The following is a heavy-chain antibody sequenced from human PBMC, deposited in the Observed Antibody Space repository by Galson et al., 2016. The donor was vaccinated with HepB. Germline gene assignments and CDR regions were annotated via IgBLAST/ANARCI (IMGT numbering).Heavy chain of an antibody. CDR2: INEDGSGK. CDR1: GFNFGIYW. J-gene: IGHJ5*02. CDR3: ARGSPVTGVA. D-gene: IGHD4-17*01. V-gene: IGHV3-7*01. Sequence: SLRLSCAASGFNFGIYWVTWVRQAPGMGPEWVANINEDGSGKYYVDSVRGRFTVSRDNAKNSLYLQMNSLRADDTAVYYCARGSPVTGVAWGQGTLVTVPS.